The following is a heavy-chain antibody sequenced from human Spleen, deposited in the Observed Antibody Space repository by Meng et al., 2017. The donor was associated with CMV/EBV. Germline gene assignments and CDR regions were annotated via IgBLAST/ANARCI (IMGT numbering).Heavy chain of an antibody. Sequence: ASGGTFSSYTISWVRQAPGQGLEWMGRIIPILGIANYAQKFQGRVTITADKSTSTAYMELSSLRSEDTAVYYCAKSRGSYYLDYFDYWGQGTLVTVSS. CDR3: AKSRGSYYLDYFDY. D-gene: IGHD1-26*01. CDR1: GGTFSSYT. CDR2: IIPILGIA. V-gene: IGHV1-69*02. J-gene: IGHJ4*02.